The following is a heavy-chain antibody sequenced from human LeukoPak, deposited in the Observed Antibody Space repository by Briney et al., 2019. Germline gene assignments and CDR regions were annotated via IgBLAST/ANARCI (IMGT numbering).Heavy chain of an antibody. CDR1: GFTFSSYA. Sequence: GGSLRLSCSASGFTFSSYAMRWVRQAPGKGLEYISGISSDGDSTYFTDSVKGRFTISRDNSKNTLYLQMNSLRAEDTAVYYCARATPPQNWGQGTLVTVSS. V-gene: IGHV3-64*04. J-gene: IGHJ4*02. CDR2: ISSDGDST. CDR3: ARATPPQN.